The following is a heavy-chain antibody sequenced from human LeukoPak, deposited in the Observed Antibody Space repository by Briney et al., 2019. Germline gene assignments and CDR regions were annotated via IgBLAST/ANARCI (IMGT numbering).Heavy chain of an antibody. D-gene: IGHD3-22*01. CDR3: AKVLGHDSNGYYYYGMDV. Sequence: PGGSLRLSCAASGFTFSNFPMTWVRQAPGKGLEAFSSISGSGGDTYYKDSVKGRFTISRDNSKNTLYLQMNSLRAEDTAVYYCAKVLGHDSNGYYYYGMDVWGQGTTVTVSS. CDR1: GFTFSNFP. J-gene: IGHJ6*02. CDR2: ISGSGGDT. V-gene: IGHV3-23*01.